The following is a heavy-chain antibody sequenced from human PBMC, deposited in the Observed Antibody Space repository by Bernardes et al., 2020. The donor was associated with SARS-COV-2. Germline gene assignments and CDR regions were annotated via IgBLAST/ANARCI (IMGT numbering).Heavy chain of an antibody. J-gene: IGHJ3*02. CDR3: AKSKGGSYLDAFDI. D-gene: IGHD1-26*01. CDR1: GFTFSSYG. Sequence: GGSLRLSCAASGFTFSSYGMHWVRQAPGKGLEWVAVISYDGSNKYYADSVKGRFTISRDNSKNTLYLQMNSLRAEDTAVYYCAKSKGGSYLDAFDIWGQGTMVTVSS. V-gene: IGHV3-30*18. CDR2: ISYDGSNK.